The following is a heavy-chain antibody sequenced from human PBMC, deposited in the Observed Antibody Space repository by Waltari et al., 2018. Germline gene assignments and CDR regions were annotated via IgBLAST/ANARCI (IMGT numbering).Heavy chain of an antibody. V-gene: IGHV4-39*01. Sequence: QMQLQESGPGLVKPSETLSLTCTVSGGPISSSSYNWGWIREPPGKGLEWIGGIHYSGKTHYNPSLRSRVVISVDTSKNQFSLRLSSVTAADTALYYCASLVGLGVVSPYMDVWGKGTTVTVSS. J-gene: IGHJ6*03. CDR1: GGPISSSSYN. CDR3: ASLVGLGVVSPYMDV. CDR2: IHYSGKT. D-gene: IGHD3-3*01.